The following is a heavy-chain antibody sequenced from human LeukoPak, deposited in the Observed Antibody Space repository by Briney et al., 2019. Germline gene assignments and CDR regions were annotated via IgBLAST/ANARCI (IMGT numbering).Heavy chain of an antibody. CDR3: AKALNVLVPSTSRWFDS. CDR1: GFTFSNYA. V-gene: IGHV3-23*01. Sequence: GGSLRLSCAASGFTFSNYAMTWVRQAPGKGLEWVSTISDGGAATYYADSVKGRFTISRDNSKNTLSLQMNSLRAEDTAVYYCAKALNVLVPSTSRWFDSWGQGTLVTVSS. J-gene: IGHJ5*01. D-gene: IGHD2-2*01. CDR2: ISDGGAAT.